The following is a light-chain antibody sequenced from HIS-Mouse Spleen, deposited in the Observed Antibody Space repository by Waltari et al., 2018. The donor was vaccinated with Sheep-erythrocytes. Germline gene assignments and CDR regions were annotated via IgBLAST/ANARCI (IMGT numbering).Light chain of an antibody. J-gene: IGLJ3*02. V-gene: IGLV2-23*01. CDR3: CSYAGSSTPWV. CDR2: EGS. Sequence: QSALTQPASVSGSPGQSITLPCTGTSSDVGSYNLFSWYQQHPGKAPKLMIYEGSKRPSGVSNRFSGSKSGNTASLTISGLQAEDEADYYCCSYAGSSTPWVFGGGTKLTVL. CDR1: SSDVGSYNL.